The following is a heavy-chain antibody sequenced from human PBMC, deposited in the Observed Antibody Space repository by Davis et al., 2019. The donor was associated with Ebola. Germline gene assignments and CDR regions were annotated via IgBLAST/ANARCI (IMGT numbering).Heavy chain of an antibody. J-gene: IGHJ6*02. CDR2: IYYSGST. D-gene: IGHD6-6*01. CDR3: AKALGYSSSSHYYYGMDV. V-gene: IGHV4-39*01. CDR1: GGSISSYY. Sequence: MPSETLSLTCTVSGGSISSYYWGWIRQPPGKGLEWIGSIYYSGSTYYNPSLKSRVTISVDTSKNQFSLKLSSVTAADTAVYYCAKALGYSSSSHYYYGMDVWGQGTTVTVSS.